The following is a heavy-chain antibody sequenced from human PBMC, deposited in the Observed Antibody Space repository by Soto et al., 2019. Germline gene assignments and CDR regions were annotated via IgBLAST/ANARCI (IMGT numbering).Heavy chain of an antibody. J-gene: IGHJ6*02. CDR3: ARLGYWEVYYYYGRDV. CDR1: GGSIRSFY. Sequence: TRSVAGGSIRSFYWRWIRQPQGKGLEWIGYIYYSGSTYYNPSLKSRVTISVDTSKNQFSLKLSSVTAADTAVYYCARLGYWEVYYYYGRDVWGQGTTVTVSS. D-gene: IGHD1-26*01. V-gene: IGHV4-59*04. CDR2: IYYSGST.